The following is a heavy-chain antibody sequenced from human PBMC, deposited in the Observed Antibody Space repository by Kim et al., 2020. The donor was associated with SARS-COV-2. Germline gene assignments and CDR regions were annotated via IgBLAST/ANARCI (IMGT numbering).Heavy chain of an antibody. Sequence: ASVKVSCKASGYTFTSYGISWVRQAPGQGLEWMGWISAYNGNTNYAQKLQGRVTMTTDTSTSTAYMELRSLRSDDTAVYYCAREAITAAGTYLMYYYYYGMDVWGQGTTVTVSS. CDR3: AREAITAAGTYLMYYYYYGMDV. CDR1: GYTFTSYG. V-gene: IGHV1-18*01. J-gene: IGHJ6*02. CDR2: ISAYNGNT. D-gene: IGHD6-13*01.